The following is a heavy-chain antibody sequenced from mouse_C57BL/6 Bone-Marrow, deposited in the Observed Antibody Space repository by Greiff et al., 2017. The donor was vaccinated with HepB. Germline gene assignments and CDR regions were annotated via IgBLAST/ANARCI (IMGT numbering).Heavy chain of an antibody. CDR1: GYTFTSYW. CDR3: ARDYGSSAEFAY. CDR2: IDPNSGGT. Sequence: QVQLQQSGAELVKPGASVKLSCKASGYTFTSYWMHWVKQRPGRGLEWIGRIDPNSGGTKYNEKFKSKATLTVDKPSSTAYMQLSSLTSADSAVYDGARDYGSSAEFAYWGQGTLVTVSA. D-gene: IGHD1-1*01. V-gene: IGHV1-72*01. J-gene: IGHJ3*01.